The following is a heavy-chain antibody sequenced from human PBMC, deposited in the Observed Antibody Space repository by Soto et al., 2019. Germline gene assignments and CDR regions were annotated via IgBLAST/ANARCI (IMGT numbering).Heavy chain of an antibody. CDR3: ARDLALAGNS. CDR2: ISSTSTYT. J-gene: IGHJ4*02. V-gene: IGHV3-21*01. Sequence: GGSLRLSCAASGFTFRSYAMNWVRQTQEKGLEWVSSISSTSTYTHYADSVKGRFTISRDNANNSLFLQMNSLRAEDTAIYYCARDLALAGNSWGQGALVPVSS. D-gene: IGHD6-19*01. CDR1: GFTFRSYA.